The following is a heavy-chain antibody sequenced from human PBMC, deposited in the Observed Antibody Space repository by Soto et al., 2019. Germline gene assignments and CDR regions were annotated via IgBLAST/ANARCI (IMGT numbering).Heavy chain of an antibody. D-gene: IGHD4-4*01. CDR1: GYSISSGYY. Sequence: PSETLSLTCAVSGYSISSGYYWGWIRQPPGKGLEWIGSIYHSGSTYYNPSLKSRVTISVDTSKNQFSLKLSSVTAADTAVYYCPWTLQTYYYGMDVWGQGTTVTVSS. V-gene: IGHV4-38-2*01. CDR3: PWTLQTYYYGMDV. CDR2: IYHSGST. J-gene: IGHJ6*02.